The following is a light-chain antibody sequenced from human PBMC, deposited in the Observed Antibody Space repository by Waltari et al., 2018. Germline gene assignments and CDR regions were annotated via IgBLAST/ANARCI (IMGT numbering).Light chain of an antibody. J-gene: IGKJ2*01. CDR2: AAS. CDR3: QQSYNAGYT. Sequence: DIQMTQSPSSLSASVGDRVTITCRASQIIDNYLNWYQQKPGKAPNLLIHAASILQSGVPSRCSGSGFGVDFTLTISSLQPEDFATYFCQQSYNAGYTFGQGTRLEIK. V-gene: IGKV1-39*01. CDR1: QIIDNY.